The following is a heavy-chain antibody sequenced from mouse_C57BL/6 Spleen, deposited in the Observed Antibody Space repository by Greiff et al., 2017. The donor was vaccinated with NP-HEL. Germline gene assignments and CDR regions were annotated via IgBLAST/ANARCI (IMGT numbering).Heavy chain of an antibody. CDR2: INPSTGGT. V-gene: IGHV1-42*01. D-gene: IGHD1-1*01. Sequence: EVQLMESGPELVKPGASVKISCKASGYSFTGYYMNWVKQSPEKSLEWIGEINPSTGGTTYNQKFKAKATLTVDKSSSTAYMQLKSLTSEDSAVYYCARSNYGGNYAMDYWGQGTSVTVSS. CDR1: GYSFTGYY. CDR3: ARSNYGGNYAMDY. J-gene: IGHJ4*01.